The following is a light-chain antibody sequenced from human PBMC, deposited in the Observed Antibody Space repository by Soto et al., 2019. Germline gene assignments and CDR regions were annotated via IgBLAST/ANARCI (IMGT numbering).Light chain of an antibody. CDR1: NSDVGGYNY. J-gene: IGLJ1*01. CDR3: SSYAGSNNYV. CDR2: EVT. V-gene: IGLV2-8*01. Sequence: QSALTQPPSASGSPGQSVTISCTGTNSDVGGYNYVSWYQQHPGKGPKLMIYEVTKRPSGVPDRFSGSKSGNTASLTVAGLQAEDEADYYCSSYAGSNNYVFGTGTKLTV.